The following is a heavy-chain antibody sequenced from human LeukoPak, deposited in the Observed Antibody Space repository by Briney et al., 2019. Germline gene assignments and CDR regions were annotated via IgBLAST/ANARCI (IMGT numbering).Heavy chain of an antibody. V-gene: IGHV1-2*02. CDR3: ARDGRGYDFWSGSPSFDI. J-gene: IGHJ3*02. Sequence: GASVKVSCKASGYTFTGYYMHWVRQAPGQGLEWMGWINPNSGGTNYAQKFQGRVTMTRDTSISTAYMELSRLRSDDTAVYYCARDGRGYDFWSGSPSFDIWGQGTMVTVSS. CDR2: INPNSGGT. D-gene: IGHD3-3*01. CDR1: GYTFTGYY.